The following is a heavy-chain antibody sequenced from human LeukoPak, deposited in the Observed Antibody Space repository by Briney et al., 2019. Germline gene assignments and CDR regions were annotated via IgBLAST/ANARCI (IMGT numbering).Heavy chain of an antibody. CDR1: GVSISSGGYY. D-gene: IGHD3-22*01. V-gene: IGHV4-31*03. J-gene: IGHJ4*02. CDR3: AGVGGYYLYYFDS. CDR2: IYYSGST. Sequence: KPSETLSLTCTVSGVSISSGGYYWSWIRQHPGKGLEWIGYIYYSGSTDYNPSLKSRVTISMDTSKNQFSLKLSSVTAADTAVYYCAGVGGYYLYYFDSWGQGALVTVSS.